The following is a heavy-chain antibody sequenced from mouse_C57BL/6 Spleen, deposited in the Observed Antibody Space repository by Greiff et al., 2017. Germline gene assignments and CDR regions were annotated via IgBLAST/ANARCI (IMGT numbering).Heavy chain of an antibody. Sequence: VQLKESGPELVKPGASVKISCKASGYSFTDYNMNWVKQSNGKSLEWIGVINPNYGTTSYNQKFKGKATLTVDQSSSTAYMQLNSLTSEDSAVYYCARVDIYDGPLFAYWGQGTLVTVSA. CDR3: ARVDIYDGPLFAY. V-gene: IGHV1-39*01. D-gene: IGHD2-3*01. CDR2: INPNYGTT. J-gene: IGHJ3*01. CDR1: GYSFTDYN.